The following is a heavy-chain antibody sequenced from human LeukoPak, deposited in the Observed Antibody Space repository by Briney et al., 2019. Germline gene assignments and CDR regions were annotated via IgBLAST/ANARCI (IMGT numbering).Heavy chain of an antibody. CDR3: TRRLDD. V-gene: IGHV3-7*01. CDR1: GFSFNSDW. Sequence: GGSLRLPCAASGFSFNSDWMDWVRQAPGQGLEWVANIKHDESEKNYLDSVKGRFTISRDNAQNPLYLQMNGLRVEDTAVYYCTRRLDDWGQGTLVTVSS. J-gene: IGHJ4*02. CDR2: IKHDESEK. D-gene: IGHD3-16*01.